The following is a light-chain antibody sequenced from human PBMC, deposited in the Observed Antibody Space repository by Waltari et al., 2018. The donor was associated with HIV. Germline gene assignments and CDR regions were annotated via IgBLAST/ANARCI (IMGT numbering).Light chain of an antibody. J-gene: IGLJ3*02. Sequence: SYELTQPPSVSVSPGQTARITCSGDALPRKYSYWYQQKPGQAPVLVIYKDSERPSGRPERFAGSSAGTIVTLTSSGVQAEDEADYYCESADSSGSWVFGGGTKLTVL. CDR2: KDS. CDR3: ESADSSGSWV. V-gene: IGLV3-25*03. CDR1: ALPRKY.